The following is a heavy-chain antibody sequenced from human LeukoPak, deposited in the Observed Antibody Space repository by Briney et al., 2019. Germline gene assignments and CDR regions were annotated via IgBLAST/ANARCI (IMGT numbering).Heavy chain of an antibody. V-gene: IGHV1-18*01. J-gene: IGHJ4*02. D-gene: IGHD2-2*02. CDR3: ARDQSVVIVPAAIVY. Sequence: GASVKVSCKASGYTFNTYGISWVRHAPGQGLEWMGWISGYNGNTNYAQKLQGRVTMTTDTSTTTAYMELRSLRSDDTAVYYCARDQSVVIVPAAIVYWGQGTLVTVSS. CDR1: GYTFNTYG. CDR2: ISGYNGNT.